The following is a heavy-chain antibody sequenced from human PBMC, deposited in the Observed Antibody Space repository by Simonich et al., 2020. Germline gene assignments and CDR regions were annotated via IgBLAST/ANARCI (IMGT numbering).Heavy chain of an antibody. D-gene: IGHD6-13*01. CDR2: IIPILGKA. J-gene: IGHJ4*02. V-gene: IGHV1-69*10. CDR1: GGTFSRYA. Sequence: QVQLVQSGAEVKKPGSSVKVSCKASGGTFSRYAISWVRQAPGQGREWMGGIIPILGKANYAQKFQGSVTITVDKSTSTAYMELSSLRSEDTAVYYCARGEAAAGMGFDYWGQGTLVTVSS. CDR3: ARGEAAAGMGFDY.